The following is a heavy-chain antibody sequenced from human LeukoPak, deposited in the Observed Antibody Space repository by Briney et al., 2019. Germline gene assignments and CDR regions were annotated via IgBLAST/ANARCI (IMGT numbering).Heavy chain of an antibody. CDR1: GFTFSSYA. D-gene: IGHD2-2*01. J-gene: IGHJ4*02. CDR3: ASGRGYCSSTSCLPPTGY. CDR2: ISDSGVAT. Sequence: GGSLRLSCAASGFTFSSYAMSWVRQAPGKGLEWVSSISDSGVATYSADSVKGRFTISRDNSKNTLYLQMNSLRAEDTAVYYCASGRGYCSSTSCLPPTGYWGQGTLVTVSS. V-gene: IGHV3-23*01.